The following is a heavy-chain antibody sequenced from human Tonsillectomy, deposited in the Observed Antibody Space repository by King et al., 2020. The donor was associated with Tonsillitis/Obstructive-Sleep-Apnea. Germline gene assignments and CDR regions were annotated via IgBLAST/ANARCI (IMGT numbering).Heavy chain of an antibody. CDR1: GFTFDDYA. J-gene: IGHJ3*02. CDR2: ISGDGVTA. Sequence: DVQLVESGGGVVQLGGSLRLSCAASGFTFDDYAMHWVRQAPGKGLEWVSLISGDGVTAYFADSVKGRFTISRDNGDKTLYLQMNGVRTEDTALYHCAKDTTGPSAFDIWGQGTMVTVSS. D-gene: IGHD1-14*01. V-gene: IGHV3-43*02. CDR3: AKDTTGPSAFDI.